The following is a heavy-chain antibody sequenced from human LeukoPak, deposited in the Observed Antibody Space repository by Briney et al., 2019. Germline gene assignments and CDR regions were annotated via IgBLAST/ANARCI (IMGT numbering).Heavy chain of an antibody. D-gene: IGHD6-19*01. CDR1: GFAFRSYW. J-gene: IGHJ4*02. Sequence: PGGSLRLSCAASGFAFRSYWMTWVRQAPGKGLEWVANIRHDGRDIKYEDSVKGRFTISRDNSKNTLYLQMNSLRAEDTAVYYCAGNSYGSGWYDYWGQGTLVTVSS. CDR2: IRHDGRDI. V-gene: IGHV3-7*01. CDR3: AGNSYGSGWYDY.